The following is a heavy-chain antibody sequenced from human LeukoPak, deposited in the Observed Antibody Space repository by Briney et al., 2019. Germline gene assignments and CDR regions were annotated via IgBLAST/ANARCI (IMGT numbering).Heavy chain of an antibody. V-gene: IGHV3-33*06. CDR3: AKDRGDTGSDWFDP. CDR1: GFTFSSYG. J-gene: IGHJ5*02. D-gene: IGHD3-10*01. Sequence: GGSLRLSCAASGFTFSSYGMHWVRQAPGKGLEWVAVIWSEGSKKDYVDSVKGRFTISRDNSQNALYLQMNRLRVEDTAVYYCAKDRGDTGSDWFDPWGQGTLVRVSS. CDR2: IWSEGSKK.